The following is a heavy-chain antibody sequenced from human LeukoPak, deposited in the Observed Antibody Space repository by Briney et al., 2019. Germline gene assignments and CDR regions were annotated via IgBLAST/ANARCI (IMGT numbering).Heavy chain of an antibody. CDR1: GFTFDDYT. CDR2: ISWDGGST. V-gene: IGHV3-43*01. D-gene: IGHD4-17*01. Sequence: GGSLRLSCAASGFTFDDYTMHWVRQAPGKGLEWVSLISWDGGSTYYADSVKGRFTISRDNAKNSLYLQMNSLRDEDTAVYYCARDRPYGDYAECWGQGTLVTVSS. J-gene: IGHJ4*02. CDR3: ARDRPYGDYAEC.